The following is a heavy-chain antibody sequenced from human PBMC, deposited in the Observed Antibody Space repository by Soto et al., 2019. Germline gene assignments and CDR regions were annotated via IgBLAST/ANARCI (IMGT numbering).Heavy chain of an antibody. CDR1: GGSISSYY. V-gene: IGHV4-59*01. J-gene: IGHJ4*02. CDR3: ARPTYNSGSPFDY. CDR2: IYYSGST. D-gene: IGHD1-20*01. Sequence: PSETLSLTCTVSGGSISSYYWSWIRQPPWKGLEWIGYIYYSGSTNYNPPLKSRVTISVDTSKNQFSLKLSSVTAADTAVYYCARPTYNSGSPFDYWGQGTLVTVSS.